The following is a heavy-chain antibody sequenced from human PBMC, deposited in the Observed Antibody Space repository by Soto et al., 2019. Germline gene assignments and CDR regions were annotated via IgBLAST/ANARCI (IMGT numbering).Heavy chain of an antibody. D-gene: IGHD6-13*01. CDR3: AAKGISSSWYNFDF. V-gene: IGHV1-8*01. J-gene: IGHJ4*02. CDR1: GYTFTSYD. CDR2: MDPNSGNT. Sequence: ASVKVSCKASGYTFTSYDINWVRQATGQGLEWMGWMDPNSGNTGYAQKFQGRVTMTRNTSISTAYMELSSLRSEDTAVYYCAAKGISSSWYNFDFWGQGTRVTVSS.